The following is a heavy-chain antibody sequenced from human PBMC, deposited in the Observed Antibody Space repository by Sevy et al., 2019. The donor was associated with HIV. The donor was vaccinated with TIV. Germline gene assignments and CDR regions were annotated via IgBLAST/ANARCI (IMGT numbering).Heavy chain of an antibody. D-gene: IGHD6-13*01. CDR1: GFTFSSYA. V-gene: IGHV3-30-3*01. J-gene: IGHJ4*02. Sequence: GGSVRLSCAASGFTFSSYAMHWVRQAPGKGLEWVAVISYDGSNKYYADSVKGRFTISRDNSKNTLYLQMNSLRAEDTAVYYCARATGIAAAGTGYFDYWGQGTLVTVSS. CDR2: ISYDGSNK. CDR3: ARATGIAAAGTGYFDY.